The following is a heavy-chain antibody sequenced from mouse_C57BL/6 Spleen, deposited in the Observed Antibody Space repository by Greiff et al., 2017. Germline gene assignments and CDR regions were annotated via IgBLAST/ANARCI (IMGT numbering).Heavy chain of an antibody. CDR2: IDPSDSYT. V-gene: IGHV1-69*01. CDR1: GYTFTSYW. D-gene: IGHD4-1*01. CDR3: ARSVGRGAMDY. J-gene: IGHJ4*01. Sequence: QVQLKQPGAELVMPGASVKLSCKASGYTFTSYWMHWVKQRPGQGLEWIGEIDPSDSYTNYNQKFKGKSTLTVDKSSSTAYMQLSSLTSEDSAVYYCARSVGRGAMDYWGQGTSVTVSS.